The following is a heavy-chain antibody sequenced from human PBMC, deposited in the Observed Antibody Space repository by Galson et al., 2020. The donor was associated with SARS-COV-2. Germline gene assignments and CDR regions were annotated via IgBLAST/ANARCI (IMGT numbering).Heavy chain of an antibody. Sequence: GESLKISCAASGFTFSSYAMHWVRQAPGKGLEWVAVISYDGSNKYYADSVKGRFTISRDNSKNTLYLQMNSLRADDTAVYYCARSYSGSYFDPLGPWGQGTLVTVSS. D-gene: IGHD1-26*01. CDR1: GFTFSSYA. CDR3: ARSYSGSYFDPLGP. CDR2: ISYDGSNK. V-gene: IGHV3-30*04. J-gene: IGHJ5*02.